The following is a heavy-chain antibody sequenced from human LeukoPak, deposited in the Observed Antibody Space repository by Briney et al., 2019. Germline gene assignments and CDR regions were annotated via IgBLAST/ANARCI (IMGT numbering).Heavy chain of an antibody. CDR1: GFTFSTYA. Sequence: PGGSLRLSCAASGFTFSTYAMSWVRQAPGKGLEWVSAINSGGSTYYADSLKGRFTISRDNSKNTLYLQMNSLRADDTAAYYCAKDWPSEWQQLPDYDAFDIWGQGTMVTVSS. D-gene: IGHD6-13*01. CDR2: INSGGST. CDR3: AKDWPSEWQQLPDYDAFDI. J-gene: IGHJ3*02. V-gene: IGHV3-23*01.